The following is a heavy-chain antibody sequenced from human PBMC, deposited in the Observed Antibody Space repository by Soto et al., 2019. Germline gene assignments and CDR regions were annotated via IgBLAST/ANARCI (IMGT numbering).Heavy chain of an antibody. D-gene: IGHD5-18*01. CDR1: GYAFTGYY. J-gene: IGHJ4*02. Sequence: SVQVSCKSSGYAFTGYYIHWVRQAPGQGLEWMGWINPNSGDTNYAQKFQGRVTMTRDTSFSTAYMELSSLRSDDTAVYYCATRYSYVHFWGQGTLVTVSS. V-gene: IGHV1-2*02. CDR2: INPNSGDT. CDR3: ATRYSYVHF.